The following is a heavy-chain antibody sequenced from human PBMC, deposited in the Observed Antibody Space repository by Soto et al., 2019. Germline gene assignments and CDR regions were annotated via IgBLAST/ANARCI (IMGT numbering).Heavy chain of an antibody. CDR3: ARVGYCSSTPCWPIGYFEY. Sequence: PSETLSLTCAVYGGSFSGYYWSWIRQPPGKGLEWVGEINHSGSTNYNPSLKSRVTISVDTSENQFPLKLTSVTAADTAVYYCARVGYCSSTPCWPIGYFEYWGQGTLVTVSS. D-gene: IGHD2-2*01. J-gene: IGHJ4*02. V-gene: IGHV4-34*01. CDR1: GGSFSGYY. CDR2: INHSGST.